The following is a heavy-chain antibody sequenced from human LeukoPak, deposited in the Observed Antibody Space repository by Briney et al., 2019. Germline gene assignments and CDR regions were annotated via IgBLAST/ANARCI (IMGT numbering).Heavy chain of an antibody. Sequence: HPGGSLRLSCAASGFTFSSYAMSWVRQAPGKGLEWVSAISGSGGSTYYADSVKGRFTISRDNSKNTLYLQMNSLRAEDTAVYYCAKDGVLWFGDYYYYGMDVWGKGTTVTVSS. CDR2: ISGSGGST. D-gene: IGHD3-10*01. J-gene: IGHJ6*04. V-gene: IGHV3-23*01. CDR1: GFTFSSYA. CDR3: AKDGVLWFGDYYYYGMDV.